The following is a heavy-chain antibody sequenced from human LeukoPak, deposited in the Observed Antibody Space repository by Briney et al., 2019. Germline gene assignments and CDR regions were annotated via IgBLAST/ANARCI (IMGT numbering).Heavy chain of an antibody. J-gene: IGHJ4*02. CDR3: AKTLLDYGDFWGFDY. D-gene: IGHD4-17*01. CDR2: ISGSGGST. V-gene: IGHV3-23*01. CDR1: GFTFSSYA. Sequence: PGGSLRLSCAASGFTFSSYAMSWVRQAPEKGLEWVSAISGSGGSTYYADSVKGRFTISRDNSKNTLYLQMNSLRAEDTAVYYCAKTLLDYGDFWGFDYWGQGTLVTVSS.